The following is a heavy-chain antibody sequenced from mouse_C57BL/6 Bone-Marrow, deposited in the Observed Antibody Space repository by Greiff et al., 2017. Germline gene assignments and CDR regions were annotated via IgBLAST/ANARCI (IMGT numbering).Heavy chain of an antibody. J-gene: IGHJ2*01. Sequence: QVQLQQSGPELVKPGASVKISCKASGYAFSSSWMNWVEQRPGQGLEWIGRIYPGDGDTNYNGKFKGKATLTADKSSSTAYMQLSSLTSEDSAVYFCAREVNWDYWGQGTTLTVSS. CDR3: AREVNWDY. CDR1: GYAFSSSW. D-gene: IGHD4-1*01. CDR2: IYPGDGDT. V-gene: IGHV1-82*01.